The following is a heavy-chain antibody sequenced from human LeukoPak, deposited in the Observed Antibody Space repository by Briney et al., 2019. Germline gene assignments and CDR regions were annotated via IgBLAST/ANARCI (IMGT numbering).Heavy chain of an antibody. V-gene: IGHV3-21*01. J-gene: IGHJ4*02. CDR3: ARSGSHDY. CDR2: VSSRSTYT. CDR1: GFTFSIHG. D-gene: IGHD1-26*01. Sequence: GGSLRLSCAASGFTFSIHGMNWVRQAPGKGLEWVASVSSRSTYTHFADSVKGRFTIYRDDADESLFLHMNSLRVEDTAVYYCARSGSHDYWGQGTLVTVSS.